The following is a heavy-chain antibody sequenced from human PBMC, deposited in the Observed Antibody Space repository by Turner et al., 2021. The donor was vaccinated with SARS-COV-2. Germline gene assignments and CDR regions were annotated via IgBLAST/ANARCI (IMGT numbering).Heavy chain of an antibody. CDR2: IYYSGST. J-gene: IGHJ6*02. Sequence: QLQLQESGPGLVKPSETLSLTCPVSGGSISSSYYYWGWIRQPPGKGLEWIGSIYYSGSTYYNPSLKSRVTISVDTSKNQFSLKLSSVTAADTAVYYCARLLNPGSYYYYYYGMDVWGQGTTVTVSS. D-gene: IGHD3-10*01. CDR1: GGSISSSYYY. V-gene: IGHV4-39*01. CDR3: ARLLNPGSYYYYYYGMDV.